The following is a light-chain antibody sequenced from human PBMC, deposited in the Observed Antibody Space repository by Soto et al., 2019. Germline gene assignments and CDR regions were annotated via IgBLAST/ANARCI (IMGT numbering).Light chain of an antibody. CDR3: QQADSLPHT. J-gene: IGKJ4*01. Sequence: DIQMTQSPSSVSASVGDRVIITCRASQDISSLLAWYQQKAGEAPKRLIFAASRLHSGVPSRFSSSVSGTDFTLTITNLQPEDFATYYCQQADSLPHTFGGGNKVEIK. V-gene: IGKV1D-12*01. CDR2: AAS. CDR1: QDISSL.